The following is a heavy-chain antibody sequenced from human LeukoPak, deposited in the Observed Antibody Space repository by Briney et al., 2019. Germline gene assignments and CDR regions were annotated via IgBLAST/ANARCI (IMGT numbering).Heavy chain of an antibody. Sequence: ASVKVSCKASGYTFISYYIHWVRQAPGQGLEWMGIINPSGGSTSYAQKFQGRVTMTRDMSTGTVYMELSSLRSEDMAVYYCARERRITIFGVVIRGDAFDIWGQGTMVTVSS. CDR2: INPSGGST. CDR3: ARERRITIFGVVIRGDAFDI. J-gene: IGHJ3*02. D-gene: IGHD3-3*01. V-gene: IGHV1-46*01. CDR1: GYTFISYY.